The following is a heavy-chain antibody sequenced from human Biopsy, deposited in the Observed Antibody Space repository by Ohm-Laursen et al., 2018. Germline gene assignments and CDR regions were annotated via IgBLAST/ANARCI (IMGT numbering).Heavy chain of an antibody. J-gene: IGHJ6*02. Sequence: SRRLSCSASGFTFSVYAMHWVRQAPGKGLEWGAIIWYDGSSEYYADSVKGRFTISRDNSKNTVYLEMNSLRAEDTAVYFCARDPIVGSNADGMDVWGRGTTVTVSS. CDR3: ARDPIVGSNADGMDV. CDR1: GFTFSVYA. V-gene: IGHV3-33*01. CDR2: IWYDGSSE. D-gene: IGHD3-16*01.